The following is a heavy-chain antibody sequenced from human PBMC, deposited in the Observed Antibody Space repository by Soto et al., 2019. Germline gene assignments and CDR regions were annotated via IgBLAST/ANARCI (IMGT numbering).Heavy chain of an antibody. D-gene: IGHD1-26*01. CDR2: ISYDGSNK. V-gene: IGHV3-30-3*01. CDR3: ARVWVGATDY. J-gene: IGHJ4*02. Sequence: QVQLVESGGGVVQPGRSLRLSCAASGFTFSSYAMHWVRQAPGKGLEWVAVISYDGSNKYYADSVKGRFTISRDNSKNTLYLQMNSLRAADTAVYYCARVWVGATDYWGQGTLVTVSS. CDR1: GFTFSSYA.